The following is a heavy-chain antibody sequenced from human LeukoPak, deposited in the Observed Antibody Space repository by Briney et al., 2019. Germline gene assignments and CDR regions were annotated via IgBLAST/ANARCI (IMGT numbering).Heavy chain of an antibody. J-gene: IGHJ4*02. CDR3: ATARITIFGVVIDY. CDR1: GYTFTSYG. CDR2: ISAYNGNT. Sequence: ASVKVSCKASGYTFTSYGIRWVRQAPGQGIEWMGWISAYNGNTNYAQKLQGRVTMTTDTSTSTAYMELRSLRSDDTAVYYCATARITIFGVVIDYWGQGTLVTVSS. D-gene: IGHD3-3*01. V-gene: IGHV1-18*01.